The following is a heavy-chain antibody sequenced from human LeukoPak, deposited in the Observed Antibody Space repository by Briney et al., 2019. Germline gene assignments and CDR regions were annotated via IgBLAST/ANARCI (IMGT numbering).Heavy chain of an antibody. CDR3: ARELTYYYDSSGSFFDY. Sequence: ASVKVSCKATGTTLSNYGITWVRQDPGRGLEWIGWISAYNGNTNYAQKFQGRATMTTDTSTSTAYMELRSLRSDDTAVYYCARELTYYYDSSGSFFDYWGQGTLVTVSS. J-gene: IGHJ4*02. CDR1: GTTLSNYG. D-gene: IGHD3-22*01. CDR2: ISAYNGNT. V-gene: IGHV1-18*01.